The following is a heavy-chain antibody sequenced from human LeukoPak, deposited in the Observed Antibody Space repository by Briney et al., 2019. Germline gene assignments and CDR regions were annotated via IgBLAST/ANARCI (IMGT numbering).Heavy chain of an antibody. J-gene: IGHJ4*02. Sequence: GGSLRLSCAASGFAFSSYAMSWVRQAPGKGLEWVSTISGSGGSTYYANSVKGRFTISRDHSKNTLYLQMNSLRADDTAVYYCAKGWGDSSGWYYFDYWGQGTLVTVSS. CDR2: ISGSGGST. D-gene: IGHD6-19*01. CDR3: AKGWGDSSGWYYFDY. V-gene: IGHV3-23*01. CDR1: GFAFSSYA.